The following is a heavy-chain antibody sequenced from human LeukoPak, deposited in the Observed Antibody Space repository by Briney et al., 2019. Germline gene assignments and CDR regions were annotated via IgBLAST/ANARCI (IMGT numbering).Heavy chain of an antibody. V-gene: IGHV1-69*05. CDR3: ARVGEVVPAAISPPGAFDI. D-gene: IGHD2-2*01. J-gene: IGHJ3*02. Sequence: SVKISCKASGGTFSSYAISWVRQAPGQGLEWMGGIIPIFGTANYAQKFQGRVTITTDESTSTAYMELSSLRSEDTAVYYCARVGEVVPAAISPPGAFDIWGQGTMVTVSS. CDR1: GGTFSSYA. CDR2: IIPIFGTA.